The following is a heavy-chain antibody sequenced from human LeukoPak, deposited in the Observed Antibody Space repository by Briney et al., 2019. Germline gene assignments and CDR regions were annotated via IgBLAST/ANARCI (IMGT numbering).Heavy chain of an antibody. V-gene: IGHV3-30*02. CDR2: IRYDGSNK. D-gene: IGHD2-2*01. CDR1: GFTFSSYG. CDR3: AKDLCSSTSCYFGDAFDI. Sequence: PGGSLRLFCAASGFTFSSYGMHWVRQAPGKGLEWVAFIRYDGSNKYYADSVKGRFTISRDNSKNTLYLQMNSLRAEDTAVYYCAKDLCSSTSCYFGDAFDIWGQGTMVTVSS. J-gene: IGHJ3*02.